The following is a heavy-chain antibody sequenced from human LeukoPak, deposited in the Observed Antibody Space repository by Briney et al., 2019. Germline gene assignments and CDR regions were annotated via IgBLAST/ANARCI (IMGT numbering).Heavy chain of an antibody. J-gene: IGHJ4*02. CDR1: GFTFSSYA. CDR3: ATVATSGSYCDY. D-gene: IGHD1-26*01. V-gene: IGHV3-23*01. Sequence: GGSLRLSCAASGFTFSSYAMTWVRQAPGKGLEWVSAISGSGGSTYYADSVKGRFTISRDNSKNTLYLQMNSLRAEDTAVYHCATVATSGSYCDYWGPGTLVTLSS. CDR2: ISGSGGST.